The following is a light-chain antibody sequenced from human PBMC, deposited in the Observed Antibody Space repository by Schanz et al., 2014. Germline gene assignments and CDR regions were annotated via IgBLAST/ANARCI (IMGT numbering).Light chain of an antibody. CDR1: QSVRTNY. V-gene: IGKV3-20*01. Sequence: EIVLTQSPGTLSLSPGERAALSCRTSQSVRTNYLAWYQQKAGQAPRVLIYGASSRATGIPGRFSGSGSGTDFILTISRLEPEDFAVYYCQQYKSWPPTLTFGQGTRVEIK. CDR2: GAS. J-gene: IGKJ1*01. CDR3: QQYKSWPPTLT.